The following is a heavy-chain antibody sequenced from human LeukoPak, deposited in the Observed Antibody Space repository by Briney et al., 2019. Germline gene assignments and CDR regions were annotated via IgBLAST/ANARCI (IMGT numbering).Heavy chain of an antibody. D-gene: IGHD3-3*01. J-gene: IGHJ4*02. CDR1: QFTFSSYA. V-gene: IGHV3-7*01. Sequence: GGSLRLSCAASQFTFSSYAMHWVRQAPGKGLEWVASIKHDGSEKYYVDSVRGRFTISRDNTMNSLYLQMSSLRAEDTAVYYCATDRGWRTSGYYLYYFEYWGQGTLVTFSS. CDR2: IKHDGSEK. CDR3: ATDRGWRTSGYYLYYFEY.